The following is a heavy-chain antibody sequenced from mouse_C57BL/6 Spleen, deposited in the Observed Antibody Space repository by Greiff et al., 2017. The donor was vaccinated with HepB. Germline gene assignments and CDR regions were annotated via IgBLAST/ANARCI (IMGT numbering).Heavy chain of an antibody. CDR2: ISSGGSYT. CDR3: ASITTVVAHWYFDV. J-gene: IGHJ1*03. D-gene: IGHD1-1*01. V-gene: IGHV5-6*01. Sequence: DVHLVESGGDLVKPGGSLKLSCAASGFTFSSYGMSWVRQTPDKRLEWVATISSGGSYTYYPDSVKGRFTISRDNAKNTLYLQVSSLKSEDTAMYYCASITTVVAHWYFDVWGTGTTVTVSS. CDR1: GFTFSSYG.